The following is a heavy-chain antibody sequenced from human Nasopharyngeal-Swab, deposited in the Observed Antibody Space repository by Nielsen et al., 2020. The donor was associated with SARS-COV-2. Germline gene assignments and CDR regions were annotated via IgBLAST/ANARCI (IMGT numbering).Heavy chain of an antibody. J-gene: IGHJ3*02. V-gene: IGHV1-69*06. Sequence: WVRQAPGQGLEWMGGIIPIFGTANYAQKFQGRVTITADKSTSTAYMELSSLRSEDTAVYYCARDTSVLRYFDWLSHAFDIWGPWTIFPFSS. CDR3: ARDTSVLRYFDWLSHAFDI. CDR2: IIPIFGTA. D-gene: IGHD3-9*01.